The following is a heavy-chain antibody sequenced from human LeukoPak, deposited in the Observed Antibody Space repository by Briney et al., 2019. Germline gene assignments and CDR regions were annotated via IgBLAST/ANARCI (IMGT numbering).Heavy chain of an antibody. CDR2: ISYDGSNK. D-gene: IGHD6-13*01. J-gene: IGHJ4*02. CDR1: GFTFSSYA. CDR3: AKDIWVAAAGTRPLIDY. V-gene: IGHV3-30-3*01. Sequence: GRSLRLSCAASGFTFSSYAMHWVRQAPGKGLEWVAVISYDGSNKYYADSVKGRFTISRDNSKNSLYLQMNSLRAEDTALYYCAKDIWVAAAGTRPLIDYWGQGTLVTVSS.